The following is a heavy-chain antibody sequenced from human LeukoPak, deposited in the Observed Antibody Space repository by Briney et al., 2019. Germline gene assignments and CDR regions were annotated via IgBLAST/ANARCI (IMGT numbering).Heavy chain of an antibody. D-gene: IGHD6-13*01. V-gene: IGHV4-59*12. Sequence: SETLSLTCTVSGGSISSYYWSWIRQPPGKGLEWIGYIYYSGSTNYNPSLKSRVTISVDKSKNQFSLKLSSVTAADTAVYYCAREIAAAGTSTFDYWGQGTLVTVSS. CDR1: GGSISSYY. CDR2: IYYSGST. J-gene: IGHJ4*02. CDR3: AREIAAAGTSTFDY.